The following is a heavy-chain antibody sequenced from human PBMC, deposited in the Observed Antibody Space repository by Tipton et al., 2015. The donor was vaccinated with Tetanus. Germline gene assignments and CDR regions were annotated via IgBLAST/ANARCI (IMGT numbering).Heavy chain of an antibody. CDR3: ARANFDFSKKGPFDS. V-gene: IGHV4-61*08. J-gene: IGHJ4*02. D-gene: IGHD3-3*01. CDR1: GGSLRSGDHY. CDR2: ISANGST. Sequence: TLSLTCTVSGGSLRSGDHYWSWIRQPPGRGLEWLAYISANGSTNSNYSLKSRITISRDTSKNQFSLKLASVTAADTAVYFCARANFDFSKKGPFDSWGQGILFIVSA.